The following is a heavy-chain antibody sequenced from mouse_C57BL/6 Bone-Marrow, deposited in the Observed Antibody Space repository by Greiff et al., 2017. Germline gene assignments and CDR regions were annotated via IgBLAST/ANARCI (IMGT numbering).Heavy chain of an antibody. CDR1: GFSLTSYG. Sequence: QVQLKESGPGLVAPSQSLSITCTVSGFSLTSYGVHWVRQPPGKGLEWLVVIWSDGSTTYNSALKSRLSISKDNSKSQVFLKMNSLQTDDTAMYYCARHNPYGRSLYAMDYWGQGTSVTVSS. V-gene: IGHV2-6-1*01. CDR3: ARHNPYGRSLYAMDY. CDR2: IWSDGST. D-gene: IGHD1-1*01. J-gene: IGHJ4*01.